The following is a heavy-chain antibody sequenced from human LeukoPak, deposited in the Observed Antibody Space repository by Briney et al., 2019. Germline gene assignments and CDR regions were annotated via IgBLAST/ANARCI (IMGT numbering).Heavy chain of an antibody. J-gene: IGHJ4*02. D-gene: IGHD6-19*01. CDR1: GFTFSSYG. V-gene: IGHV3-23*01. CDR2: ISGSGGST. Sequence: PGGSLRLSCAASGFTFSSYGMSWVRQAPGKGLEWVSAISGSGGSTYYADSVKGRFTISRDNSKNMLYLQMNSLRAEDTAVYYCAKDANTGYSSGWYRAYFDYWGQGTLVTVSS. CDR3: AKDANTGYSSGWYRAYFDY.